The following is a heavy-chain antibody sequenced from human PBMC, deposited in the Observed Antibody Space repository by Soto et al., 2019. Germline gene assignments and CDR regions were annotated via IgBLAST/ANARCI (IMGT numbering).Heavy chain of an antibody. CDR1: GGTFSSYA. J-gene: IGHJ5*02. V-gene: IGHV1-2*02. Sequence: ASVKVSCKASGGTFSSYAISWVRQAPGQGLEWMGGIIPNSGGTNYAQKFQGRVTMTRDTSISTAYMELSRLRSDDTAVYYCASTGGTSWGQGTLVTVSS. CDR2: IIPNSGGT. D-gene: IGHD1-1*01. CDR3: ASTGGTS.